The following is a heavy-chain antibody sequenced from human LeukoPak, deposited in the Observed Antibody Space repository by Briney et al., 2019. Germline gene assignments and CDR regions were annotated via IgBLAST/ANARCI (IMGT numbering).Heavy chain of an antibody. D-gene: IGHD3-9*01. CDR3: AKELGFDWLFLFDY. V-gene: IGHV3-74*01. CDR1: GFTFSSYW. J-gene: IGHJ4*02. Sequence: GGSLRLSCAASGFTFSSYWMHWVRQAPGKGLVWVSRINSDGSSTSYADSAKGRFTISRDNAKNTLYLQMNSLRAEDTAVYYCAKELGFDWLFLFDYWGQGTLVTVSS. CDR2: INSDGSST.